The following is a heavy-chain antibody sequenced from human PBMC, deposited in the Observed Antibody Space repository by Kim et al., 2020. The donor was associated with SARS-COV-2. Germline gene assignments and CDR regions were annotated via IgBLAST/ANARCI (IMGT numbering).Heavy chain of an antibody. CDR1: GYTLTELS. CDR2: FDPEDGET. J-gene: IGHJ5*02. Sequence: ASVKVSCKVSGYTLTELSMHWVRQAPGKGLEWMGGFDPEDGETIYAQKFQGRVTMTEDTSTDTAYIELSSLRSEDTAVYYCATAPPYDYDSSGYYPNWFDPWGQGTLVTVSS. D-gene: IGHD3-22*01. V-gene: IGHV1-24*01. CDR3: ATAPPYDYDSSGYYPNWFDP.